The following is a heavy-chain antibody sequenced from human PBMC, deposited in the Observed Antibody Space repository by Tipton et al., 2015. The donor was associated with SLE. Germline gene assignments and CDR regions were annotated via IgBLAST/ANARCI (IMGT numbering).Heavy chain of an antibody. Sequence: RSLRLSCAASGFTFSAYAMHWVRQAPGKGLEWVAVISYDGSNKYYADSVKGRFTISRDNSKNTLYLQMHSLRAEDTAVYYCAREGLSGYEQGLDYWGQGTLVTVSS. J-gene: IGHJ4*02. D-gene: IGHD5-12*01. CDR2: ISYDGSNK. CDR1: GFTFSAYA. CDR3: AREGLSGYEQGLDY. V-gene: IGHV3-30*04.